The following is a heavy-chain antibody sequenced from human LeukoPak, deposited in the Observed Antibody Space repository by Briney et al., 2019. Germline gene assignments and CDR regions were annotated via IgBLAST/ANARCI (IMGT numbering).Heavy chain of an antibody. V-gene: IGHV3-11*04. CDR1: GFTFNDYY. D-gene: IGHD5-18*01. CDR3: ARGVRGYSRGSRFDS. J-gene: IGHJ4*02. Sequence: GGSLRLSCAASGFTFNDYYMTWIRQAPGKGLECVSYISTSGTTIYYADSVKGRFTISRDNAKNSLYLQMNSLRDEDTPVYYCARGVRGYSRGSRFDSWGQGTLVTVSS. CDR2: ISTSGTTI.